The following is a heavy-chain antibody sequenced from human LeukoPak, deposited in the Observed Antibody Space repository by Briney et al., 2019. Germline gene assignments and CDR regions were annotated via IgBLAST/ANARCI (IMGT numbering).Heavy chain of an antibody. Sequence: PSETLSLTCTVSGGSISSSTYYWGWIRQPPGKGLEWVGSIYHSGSTYYNPSLKSRVTISVDTSKNQFSLKLTSVTAADTAVYYCARGPINCRGNSCSLHYIDYWGQGTLVTVSS. V-gene: IGHV4-39*07. J-gene: IGHJ4*02. CDR1: GGSISSSTYY. CDR3: ARGPINCRGNSCSLHYIDY. CDR2: IYHSGST. D-gene: IGHD2-15*01.